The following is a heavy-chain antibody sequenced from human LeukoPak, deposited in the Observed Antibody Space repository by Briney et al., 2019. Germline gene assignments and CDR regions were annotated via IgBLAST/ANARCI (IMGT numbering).Heavy chain of an antibody. V-gene: IGHV3-53*01. CDR1: GFTFGTYA. J-gene: IGHJ4*02. D-gene: IGHD3-22*01. CDR2: IYSGGST. CDR3: ASSSAYQALSYALDY. Sequence: GGSLRLSCAASGFTFGTYAMSWVRQAPGKGLEWVSLIYSGGSTYYADSVKGRFTISRDNYKNTLSLQMNSLRAEDTAVYYCASSSAYQALSYALDYWGQGTLVTVSS.